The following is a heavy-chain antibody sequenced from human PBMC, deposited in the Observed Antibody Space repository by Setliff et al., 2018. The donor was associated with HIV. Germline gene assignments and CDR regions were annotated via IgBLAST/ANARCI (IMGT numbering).Heavy chain of an antibody. CDR3: AKLRSLQNSGRDPYY. CDR1: GFSFGNYA. J-gene: IGHJ4*02. Sequence: PGGSLRLSCAASGFSFGNYAMTWVRQAPGKGLEWVSTIGGNSGNTYYADSVKGRFTISRDNSKNTLYLQMNSLRAEDTAIFYCAKLRSLQNSGRDPYYWGQGTLVTVSS. V-gene: IGHV3-23*01. D-gene: IGHD3-10*01. CDR2: IGGNSGNT.